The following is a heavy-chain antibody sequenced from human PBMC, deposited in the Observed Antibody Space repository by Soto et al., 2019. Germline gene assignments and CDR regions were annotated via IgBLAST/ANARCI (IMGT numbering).Heavy chain of an antibody. V-gene: IGHV1-8*01. CDR3: AREAAALGNDY. CDR1: GYTFTSYD. Sequence: QVQLVQSGAEVKKPGASVKVSCKASGYTFTSYDINWVRQATGQGLEWMGWMNPNSGNTGYSEKFQGRVTMTRNTSISTEYMELSSLRSEDTSVYYCAREAAALGNDYWGQRTLVTVSS. J-gene: IGHJ4*02. CDR2: MNPNSGNT. D-gene: IGHD2-2*01.